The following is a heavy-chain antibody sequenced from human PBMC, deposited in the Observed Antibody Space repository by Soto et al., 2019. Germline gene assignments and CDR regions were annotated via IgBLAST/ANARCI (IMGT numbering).Heavy chain of an antibody. J-gene: IGHJ6*02. CDR2: IIPIPGTA. V-gene: IGHV1-69*01. Sequence: QVQLVQSGAEVKKPGSSVKVSCKASGGTFGSYAISWVRQAPGQGLEWMGGIIPIPGTANYAQKFQGRVTIAADESTSKAYMELSSRRSEDTAVYYCARSQGSSTSLEIYYYYYYGMDVWGQGTTVTVSS. CDR1: GGTFGSYA. D-gene: IGHD2-2*01. CDR3: ARSQGSSTSLEIYYYYYYGMDV.